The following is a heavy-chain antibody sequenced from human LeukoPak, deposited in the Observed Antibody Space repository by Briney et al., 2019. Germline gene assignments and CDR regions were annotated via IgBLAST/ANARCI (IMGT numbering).Heavy chain of an antibody. CDR1: GDSVSSNSGA. V-gene: IGHV6-1*01. Sequence: SQTLSLTCAISGDSVSSNSGAWNWIRQSPSRGLEWLGRTYYRSKWYNGYAVSVKSRITINPDTSKNQFSLHLNSVTPEDTVVYYCVGGPGSLLHWGQGILVTVSS. J-gene: IGHJ4*02. CDR3: VGGPGSLLH. CDR2: TYYRSKWYN.